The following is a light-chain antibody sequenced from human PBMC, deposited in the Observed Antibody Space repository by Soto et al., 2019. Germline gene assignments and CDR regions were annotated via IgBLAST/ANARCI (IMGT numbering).Light chain of an antibody. CDR3: QQSYSTPKYT. V-gene: IGKV1-39*01. Sequence: DIQMTQSPSSLSASVGDRVTITCRASQSISSYLNWYQQKPGKAPKLLIYAASSLQSEVPSRFSGSGSGTDFTLTISSRQPEDFATYYCQQSYSTPKYTFGQGTKLEIK. CDR1: QSISSY. J-gene: IGKJ2*01. CDR2: AAS.